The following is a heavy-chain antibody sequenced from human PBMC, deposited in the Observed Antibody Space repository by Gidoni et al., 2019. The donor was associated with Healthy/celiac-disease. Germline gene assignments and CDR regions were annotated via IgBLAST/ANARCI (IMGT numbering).Heavy chain of an antibody. CDR2: INPSGGST. CDR3: ARGITGTTGSLMYYYYGMDV. V-gene: IGHV1-46*01. D-gene: IGHD1-7*01. J-gene: IGHJ6*02. Sequence: QVQLVQSGAEVKKPGASVKVSCKASGYTFTSYYMHWVRQAPGQGLEWMGIINPSGGSTSYAQKFQGRVTMTRDTSTSTVYMELSSLRSEDTAVYYCARGITGTTGSLMYYYYGMDVWGQGTTVTVSS. CDR1: GYTFTSYY.